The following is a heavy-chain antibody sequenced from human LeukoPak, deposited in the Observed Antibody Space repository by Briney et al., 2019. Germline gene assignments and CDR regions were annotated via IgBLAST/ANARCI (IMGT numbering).Heavy chain of an antibody. CDR1: GFTFSNYN. Sequence: PGGSLRLSCAASGFTFSNYNMNWVRQAPGKGLEWVSSISSSSAYTYYADSVKGRFTISRDNAKNSLYLQMNSLGAEDTAVYYCASPIGISSASCWECYDSWGQGTLVTVSS. D-gene: IGHD2-2*01. J-gene: IGHJ4*02. CDR2: ISSSSAYT. V-gene: IGHV3-21*01. CDR3: ASPIGISSASCWECYDS.